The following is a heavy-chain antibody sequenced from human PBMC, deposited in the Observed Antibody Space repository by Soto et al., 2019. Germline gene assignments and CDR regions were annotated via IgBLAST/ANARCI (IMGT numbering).Heavy chain of an antibody. D-gene: IGHD3-10*01. CDR2: ISGSGGST. CDR3: AKEGDYYGSGSYGDY. V-gene: IGHV3-23*01. Sequence: EVQLLESGGGLVQPGGSLRLSCAASGFTFSSYAMSWVRQAPGKGLEWVSAISGSGGSTYYADSVKGRFTISSDNPKSALYLQMNSLRAEDTAVYYCAKEGDYYGSGSYGDYWGQGTLVTVSS. J-gene: IGHJ4*02. CDR1: GFTFSSYA.